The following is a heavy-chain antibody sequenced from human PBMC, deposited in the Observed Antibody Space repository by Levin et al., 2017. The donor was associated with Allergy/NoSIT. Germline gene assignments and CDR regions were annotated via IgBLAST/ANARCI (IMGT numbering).Heavy chain of an antibody. D-gene: IGHD1-14*01. CDR1: GYTFTNYA. V-gene: IGHV1-3*01. CDR2: INPGNGNI. CDR3: SREPHITIRRGAFDI. Sequence: GESLKISCKASGYTFTNYAMHWVRQAPGQRLEWMGWINPGNGNIKYSQKFQGRVTITRDTYARTVYMELSSLRSEDTAVYYCSREPHITIRRGAFDIWGQGTMVTVSS. J-gene: IGHJ3*02.